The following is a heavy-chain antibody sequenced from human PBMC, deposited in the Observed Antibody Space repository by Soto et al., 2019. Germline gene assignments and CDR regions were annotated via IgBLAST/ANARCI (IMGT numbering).Heavy chain of an antibody. D-gene: IGHD3-3*01. J-gene: IGHJ6*02. V-gene: IGHV3-7*05. CDR2: IKQDGSEK. CDR1: GFTFSSYW. Sequence: EVQLVESGGGLVQPGGSLRLSCAASGFTFSSYWMSWVRQAPGKGLEWVANIKQDGSEKYYVDSLKGRFTTSRDNAKNSLSLQRNSLRAEDTAVYYCARDSLYYDFWSGYSSYGMAVWGQGTTVTVSS. CDR3: ARDSLYYDFWSGYSSYGMAV.